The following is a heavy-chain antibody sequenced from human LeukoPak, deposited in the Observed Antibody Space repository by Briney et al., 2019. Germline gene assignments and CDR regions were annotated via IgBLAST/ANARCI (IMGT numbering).Heavy chain of an antibody. CDR3: TYGDFDY. CDR1: GFTFSSYG. V-gene: IGHV3-30*03. D-gene: IGHD4-17*01. CDR2: ISYDGSNK. Sequence: PGGSLRLSCAASGFTFSSYGMHWVRQAPGKGLEWVAVISYDGSNKYYADSVKGRFTTSRDNSKNTLYLQMNSLRAEDTAVYYCTYGDFDYWGQGTLVTVSS. J-gene: IGHJ4*02.